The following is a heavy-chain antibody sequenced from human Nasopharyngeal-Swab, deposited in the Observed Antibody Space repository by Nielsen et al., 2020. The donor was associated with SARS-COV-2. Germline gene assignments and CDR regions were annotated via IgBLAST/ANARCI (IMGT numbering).Heavy chain of an antibody. CDR3: ARLGGDGWYFDL. CDR2: IKQDVSEK. V-gene: IGHV3-7*03. CDR1: GFTFRSYW. D-gene: IGHD2-21*02. Sequence: GGSLRLSCAASGFTFRSYWMSWVRQAPGKGLEWVANIKQDVSEKYYVGSVKGRFTISRDNAKNSLYLQMNSLRAEDTAVYYCARLGGDGWYFDLWGRGTLVTVSS. J-gene: IGHJ2*01.